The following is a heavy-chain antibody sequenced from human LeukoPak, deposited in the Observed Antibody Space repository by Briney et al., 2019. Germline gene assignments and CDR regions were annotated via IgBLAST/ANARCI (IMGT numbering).Heavy chain of an antibody. CDR2: INHSGST. D-gene: IGHD5-18*01. CDR1: GGSFSGYY. V-gene: IGHV4-34*01. CDR3: ARISRDTYYYYYYGMDV. Sequence: SETLSLTCAVYGGSFSGYYWSWIRQPPGKGLEWIREINHSGSTNYNPSLKSRVTISVDTSKNQFSLKLSSVTAADTAVYYCARISRDTYYYYYYGMDVWGQGTTVTVSS. J-gene: IGHJ6*02.